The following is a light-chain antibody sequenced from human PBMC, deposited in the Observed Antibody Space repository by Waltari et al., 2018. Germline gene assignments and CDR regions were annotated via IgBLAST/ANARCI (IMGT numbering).Light chain of an antibody. J-gene: IGLJ7*01. CDR1: SSNIGNNY. V-gene: IGLV1-51*02. Sequence: QSVLTQPPSVSAAPGQRVTISCSGGSSNIGNNYVSWYRQFPGTAPKLLIYEESGRPSGFPGRFSGSKSGTSATLDITGLQAGDEADYYCGTWDSSLSGAVFGGGTHLTVL. CDR2: EES. CDR3: GTWDSSLSGAV.